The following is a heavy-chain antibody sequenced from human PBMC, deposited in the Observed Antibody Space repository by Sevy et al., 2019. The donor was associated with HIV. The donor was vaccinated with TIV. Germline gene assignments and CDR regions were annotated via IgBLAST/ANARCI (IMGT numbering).Heavy chain of an antibody. CDR3: ARDPGYSNGWYGPHFDY. D-gene: IGHD6-13*01. V-gene: IGHV3-11*01. J-gene: IGHJ4*02. Sequence: GGSLRLSCAASGFPFSTYYMTWIRQAPGKGLEWLAYISLSHHTIYYADSVKGRFTISRDNAKNSLYLQMNNLRAEDTATYYCARDPGYSNGWYGPHFDYWGQRALVTVSS. CDR2: ISLSHHTI. CDR1: GFPFSTYY.